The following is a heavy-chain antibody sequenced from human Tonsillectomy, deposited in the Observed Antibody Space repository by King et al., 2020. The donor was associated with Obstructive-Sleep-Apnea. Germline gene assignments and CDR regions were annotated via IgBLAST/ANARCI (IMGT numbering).Heavy chain of an antibody. CDR1: GFSLSSSGVG. J-gene: IGHJ6*02. Sequence: HITLKESGPTLVKPTQTLTLTCTFSGFSLSSSGVGVGWIRQPPGKALEWLALIYWDDDKSYSPSLKSRVTITKDTSKNPVVLTITNMDHVDTATYYCAHSRFSSSLWGMDVWGQGTTVTVSS. CDR2: IYWDDDK. V-gene: IGHV2-5*02. CDR3: AHSRFSSSLWGMDV. D-gene: IGHD6-13*01.